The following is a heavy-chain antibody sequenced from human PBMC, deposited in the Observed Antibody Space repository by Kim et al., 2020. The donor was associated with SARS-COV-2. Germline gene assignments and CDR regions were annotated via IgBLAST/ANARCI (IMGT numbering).Heavy chain of an antibody. V-gene: IGHV3-30*04. CDR1: GFTFSSYA. Sequence: GGSLRLSCAASGFTFSSYAMHWVRQAPGKGLEWVAVISYDGSNKYYADSVKGRFTISRDNSKNTLYLQMNSLRAEDTAVYYCARDLEQQLVGYHFDYWGQGTLVTVSS. CDR3: ARDLEQQLVGYHFDY. J-gene: IGHJ4*02. D-gene: IGHD6-13*01. CDR2: ISYDGSNK.